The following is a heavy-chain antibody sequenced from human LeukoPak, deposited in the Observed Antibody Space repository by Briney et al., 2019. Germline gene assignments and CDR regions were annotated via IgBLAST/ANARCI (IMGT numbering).Heavy chain of an antibody. D-gene: IGHD6-6*01. Sequence: GGSLRLSCAASGFTFSNYWMHWVRHGPGKGLLWVSRIRPDGSTTTYADSVKGRFIISRDSAQNTVYLQMSSLRLEDTAVYYCAREYSSSSGRAFDYWGQGTLVTASS. CDR1: GFTFSNYW. J-gene: IGHJ4*02. CDR2: IRPDGSTT. V-gene: IGHV3-74*01. CDR3: AREYSSSSGRAFDY.